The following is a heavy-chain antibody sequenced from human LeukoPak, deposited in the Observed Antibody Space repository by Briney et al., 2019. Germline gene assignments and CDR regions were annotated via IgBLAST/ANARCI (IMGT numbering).Heavy chain of an antibody. D-gene: IGHD1-20*01. CDR2: ICYSGST. Sequence: SETLSLACTVSGGSVSSFCWTWIRQSPGTGLEWIAYICYSGSTNYNPSLKSRVTISVDTSKNQFSLNLSSVTSADTAVYYCARADVTGTTRRYFDYWGQGTLVTVSS. CDR1: GGSVSSFC. V-gene: IGHV4-59*02. J-gene: IGHJ4*02. CDR3: ARADVTGTTRRYFDY.